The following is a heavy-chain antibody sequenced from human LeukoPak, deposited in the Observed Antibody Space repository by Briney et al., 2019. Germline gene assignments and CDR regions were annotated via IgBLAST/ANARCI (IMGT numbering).Heavy chain of an antibody. CDR1: GFTFSSYW. J-gene: IGHJ4*02. V-gene: IGHV3-74*01. CDR3: ARDPRDYGDYNFDY. Sequence: GGSLRLSCAASGFTFSSYWMHWVRQAPGKGLVWVSRINSDGSSTSYADPVKGRFTISRDNAKNTLYLQMNSLRAEDTAVYYCARDPRDYGDYNFDYWGQGTLVTVSS. CDR2: INSDGSST. D-gene: IGHD4-17*01.